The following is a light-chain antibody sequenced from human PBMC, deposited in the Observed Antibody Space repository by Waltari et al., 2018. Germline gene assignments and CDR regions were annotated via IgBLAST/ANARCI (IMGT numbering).Light chain of an antibody. CDR1: SWHSSNV. J-gene: IGLJ3*02. V-gene: IGLV4-69*01. CDR2: VNSDGSH. Sequence: QLVLTQSPSASASLVASVKPTCTLSSWHSSNVIAWLHQQPEKGPRFLMKVNSDGSHRKGDEIPDRFSGSSSGAERYLSISSLQSEDEADYFCQTGGHGTWVFGGGTKLTVL. CDR3: QTGGHGTWV.